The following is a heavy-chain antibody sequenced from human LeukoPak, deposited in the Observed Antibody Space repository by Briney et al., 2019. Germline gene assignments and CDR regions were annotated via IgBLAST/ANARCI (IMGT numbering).Heavy chain of an antibody. V-gene: IGHV1-2*02. Sequence: ASVKVSCKASGYTFTGYYMHWVRQAPGQGLEWMGWINPNSGGTNYAQKFQGRVTMTRDTSISTAYMELSRLRSEDTAVYYCAREDGYNFKNYMDVWGKGTTVTVSS. CDR3: AREDGYNFKNYMDV. D-gene: IGHD5-24*01. CDR1: GYTFTGYY. CDR2: INPNSGGT. J-gene: IGHJ6*03.